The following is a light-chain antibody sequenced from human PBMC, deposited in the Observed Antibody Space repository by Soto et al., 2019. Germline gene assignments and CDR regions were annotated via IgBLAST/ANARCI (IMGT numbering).Light chain of an antibody. J-gene: IGKJ2*01. V-gene: IGKV3-15*01. CDR3: QQYNKWPYT. CDR1: QSVSNY. Sequence: EIVLTQSPATLSLSPGERATLSCRASQSVSNYLAWYQQKPGQAPRLLIYDASTRATGVPARFSGSGSGTDFTLTISSLQSEDFAVYYCQQYNKWPYTFGQGTRLEIK. CDR2: DAS.